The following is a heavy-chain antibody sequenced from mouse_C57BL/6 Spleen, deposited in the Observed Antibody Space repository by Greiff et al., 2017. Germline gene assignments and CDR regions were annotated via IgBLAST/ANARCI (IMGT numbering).Heavy chain of an antibody. CDR3: ARYGATTPHFDY. J-gene: IGHJ2*01. D-gene: IGHD1-1*01. Sequence: EVNLVESVAELVRPGASVKLPCTASGFNIKNTYMHWVQQRPEQGLEWIGRIDPANGNTKYAPKFQGKATITADTSSNTAYLQLSSLTSEDTAIYYSARYGATTPHFDYWGQGTTLTVSS. CDR2: IDPANGNT. CDR1: GFNIKNTY. V-gene: IGHV14-3*01.